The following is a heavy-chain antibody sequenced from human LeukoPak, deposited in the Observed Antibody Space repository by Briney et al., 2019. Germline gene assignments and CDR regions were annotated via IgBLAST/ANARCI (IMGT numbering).Heavy chain of an antibody. CDR2: IYYSGST. V-gene: IGHV4-39*07. CDR3: ARVSSSWYQDWYFDL. J-gene: IGHJ2*01. Sequence: SETLSLTCTVSGGSISSSSYYWGWIRQPPGKGLEWMGGIYYSGSTYYNPSLKSRVTISVDTSMNQFSLKLSSVTAADTAVYYCARVSSSWYQDWYFDLWGRGTLVTVSS. D-gene: IGHD6-13*01. CDR1: GGSISSSSYY.